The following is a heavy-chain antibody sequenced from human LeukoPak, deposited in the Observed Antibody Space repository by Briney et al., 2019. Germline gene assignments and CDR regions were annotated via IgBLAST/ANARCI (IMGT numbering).Heavy chain of an antibody. D-gene: IGHD6-13*01. CDR1: GFTFSGSP. Sequence: PGGFLKLSCAASGFTFSGSPIHWVRQASGKGLEWVGRIRSKTNNYATAYTASVKGRFTISRDDSKNTSYLQMNSLKTEDTAMYYCTRLEAAADSDYWGQGTLVTVSS. CDR2: IRSKTNNYAT. CDR3: TRLEAAADSDY. V-gene: IGHV3-73*01. J-gene: IGHJ4*02.